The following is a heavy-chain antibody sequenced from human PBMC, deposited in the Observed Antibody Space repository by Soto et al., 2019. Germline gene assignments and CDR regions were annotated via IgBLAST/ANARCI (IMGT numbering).Heavy chain of an antibody. D-gene: IGHD3-3*01. CDR2: IIPILGIA. CDR3: ASASGFWSGYRYYMDV. J-gene: IGHJ6*03. Sequence: ASVKVSCKASGGTFSSYTISWVRQAPGQGLEWMGRIIPILGIANYAQKFQGRVTITADKSTSTAYMELSSLRSEDTAVYYCASASGFWSGYRYYMDVWGKGTTVTVSS. V-gene: IGHV1-69*02. CDR1: GGTFSSYT.